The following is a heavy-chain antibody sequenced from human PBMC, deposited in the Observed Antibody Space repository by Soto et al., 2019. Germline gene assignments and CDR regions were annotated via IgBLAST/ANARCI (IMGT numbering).Heavy chain of an antibody. CDR2: LSPTTGGT. CDR1: GNTLTSFY. J-gene: IGHJ4*02. V-gene: IGHV1-2*02. CDR3: ARPPGYVTDWYYFDT. Sequence: ASVKVSCKTSGNTLTSFYIHWVRQAPGQGLEWVGRLSPTTGGTNYAQHFRGRVTVTWDMSTFTAYMELSSLIYEDTAVYYCARPPGYVTDWYYFDTWGQGTQVTVSS. D-gene: IGHD3-9*01.